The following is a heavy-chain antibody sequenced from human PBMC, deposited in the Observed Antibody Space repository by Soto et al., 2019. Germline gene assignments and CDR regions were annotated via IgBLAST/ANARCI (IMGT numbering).Heavy chain of an antibody. Sequence: EVQLLESGGGLVQPGGSLRLSCVASGFTFSSYAMSWVRQAPGKGLEWVSTTVSDGRTFYADSVKGRLTVSRDNSKNTVNVQMSSLRADDTAVYYCAKGGGRQLADAFDIWGQGTMVSVS. V-gene: IGHV3-23*01. J-gene: IGHJ3*02. D-gene: IGHD1-1*01. CDR3: AKGGGRQLADAFDI. CDR1: GFTFSSYA. CDR2: TTVSDGRT.